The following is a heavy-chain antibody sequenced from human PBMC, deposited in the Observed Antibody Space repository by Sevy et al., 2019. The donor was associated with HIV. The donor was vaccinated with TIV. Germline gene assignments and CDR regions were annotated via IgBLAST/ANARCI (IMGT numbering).Heavy chain of an antibody. CDR3: AKGDRYSSSWYGYFQH. CDR2: ISYDGSNK. D-gene: IGHD6-13*01. J-gene: IGHJ1*01. V-gene: IGHV3-30*04. Sequence: GGSLRLSCAASGFTFSSYAMHWVRQAPGKGLEWVAVISYDGSNKYYADSVKGRFTISRDNSKNTLYLQMNSLRAEDTAVYYCAKGDRYSSSWYGYFQHWGQGTLVTVSS. CDR1: GFTFSSYA.